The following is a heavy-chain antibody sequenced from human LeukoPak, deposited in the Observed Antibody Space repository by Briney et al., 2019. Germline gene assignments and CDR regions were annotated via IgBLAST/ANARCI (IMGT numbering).Heavy chain of an antibody. D-gene: IGHD3-3*01. CDR2: ISSSSRTI. CDR3: ARLFWNGYYPISFDHYYGMDV. V-gene: IGHV3-48*01. J-gene: IGHJ6*02. Sequence: GGSLRLSCAASAFILSNYSMAWVRQAPGKGLEWISYISSSSRTIYYADSVKGRFTISRDNAKNSRSVQMTTLRAEDTAVYYCARLFWNGYYPISFDHYYGMDVWGQGTTVTVSS. CDR1: AFILSNYS.